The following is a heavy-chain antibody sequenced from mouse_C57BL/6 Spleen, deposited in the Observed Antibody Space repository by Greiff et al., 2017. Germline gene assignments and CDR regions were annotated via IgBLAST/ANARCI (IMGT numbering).Heavy chain of an antibody. CDR1: GFTFSDYY. CDR2: INYDGSST. Sequence: EVKLVESEGGLVQPGSSMKLSCTASGFTFSDYYMAWVRQVPEKGLEWVANINYDGSSTNYLASLKSRFIISRDNAKNILYLQMSSLKSEDTATYDCAKDARDYFDDWGQGTTLTVSS. V-gene: IGHV5-16*01. J-gene: IGHJ2*01. CDR3: AKDARDYFDD.